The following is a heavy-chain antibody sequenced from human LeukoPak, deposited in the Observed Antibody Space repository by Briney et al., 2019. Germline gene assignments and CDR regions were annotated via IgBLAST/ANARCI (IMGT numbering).Heavy chain of an antibody. CDR3: ARRTSRSYYGRRRYFDY. J-gene: IGHJ4*02. V-gene: IGHV4-59*12. D-gene: IGHD1-26*01. CDR1: GGSIRGYY. CDR2: IYYSGST. Sequence: SETLSLTCTVSGGSIRGYYWSWIRQPPGKGLEWIGYIYYSGSTNYNPSLKSRVTISVDTSKNQFSLKLSSVTAADTAVYYCARRTSRSYYGRRRYFDYWGQGTLVTVSS.